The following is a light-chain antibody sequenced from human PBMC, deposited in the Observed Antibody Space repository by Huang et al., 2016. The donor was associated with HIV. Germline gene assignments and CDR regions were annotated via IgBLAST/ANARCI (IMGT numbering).Light chain of an antibody. V-gene: IGKV3-20*01. CDR3: QHYGTSPQT. CDR2: VAS. Sequence: EIVLTQSPGTLSLSLGEGATLSCRASQSINNNYLAWFQQKPGQPPGPLIYVASSRATGVPDRFTGSGSGTDFNLTISRLETEDFAMYFCQHYGTSPQTFGQGTKLEIK. CDR1: QSINNNY. J-gene: IGKJ2*01.